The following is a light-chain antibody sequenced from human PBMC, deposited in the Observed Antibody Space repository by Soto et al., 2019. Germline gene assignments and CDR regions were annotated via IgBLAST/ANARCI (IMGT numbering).Light chain of an antibody. V-gene: IGLV2-14*03. J-gene: IGLJ1*01. Sequence: QSVLTQPASVSGSPGQSIAISCTGTSSDVGGYNYVSWYQQHPGKAPKLMIYDVTTRPSGVSNRFSGSKSGNTAALTISGLQAEEEADYYCSSYTSDTTGVFGTGTKLTVL. CDR2: DVT. CDR3: SSYTSDTTGV. CDR1: SSDVGGYNY.